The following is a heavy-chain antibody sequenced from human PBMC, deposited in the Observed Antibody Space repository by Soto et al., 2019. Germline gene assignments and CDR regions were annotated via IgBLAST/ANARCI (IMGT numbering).Heavy chain of an antibody. Sequence: SETLSLTCTVSGGSISSSSYYWGWIRQPPGKGLEWIGSIYYSGSTYYNPSLKSRVTISVDTSKNQFSLKLSSVTAADTAVYYCARQYILTGYTAFDIWGQGTMVTVSS. J-gene: IGHJ3*02. CDR3: ARQYILTGYTAFDI. D-gene: IGHD3-9*01. CDR2: IYYSGST. V-gene: IGHV4-39*01. CDR1: GGSISSSSYY.